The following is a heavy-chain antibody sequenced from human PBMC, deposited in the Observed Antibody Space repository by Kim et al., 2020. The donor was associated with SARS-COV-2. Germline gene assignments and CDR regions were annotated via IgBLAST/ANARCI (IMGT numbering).Heavy chain of an antibody. CDR1: GFTFSKNW. V-gene: IGHV3-7*01. CDR2: INQDGREN. CDR3: ARDVEWGRFDS. D-gene: IGHD3-3*01. Sequence: GGSLRLSCAASGFTFSKNWMSWVRQAPGKGLEWVANINQDGRENYFVDSVKGRFTISRDNAKNSLYLQMNSLRAEDTAVYYCARDVEWGRFDSWGQGTLVTVSS. J-gene: IGHJ5*01.